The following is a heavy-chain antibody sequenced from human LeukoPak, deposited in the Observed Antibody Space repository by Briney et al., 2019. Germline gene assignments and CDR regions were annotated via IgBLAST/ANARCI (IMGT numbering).Heavy chain of an antibody. CDR1: GDTFATNW. CDR3: ARRRYYDSSGLHYFDY. J-gene: IGHJ4*02. CDR2: IYPGDSDT. Sequence: GESLKISCKGSGDTFATNWIGWVRQLPGKGLEWMGVIYPGDSDTRYSPSFQGQVTISADKSVSTAYLQWSSLKASDTAMYYCARRRYYDSSGLHYFDYWGQGTLVTVSS. V-gene: IGHV5-51*01. D-gene: IGHD3-22*01.